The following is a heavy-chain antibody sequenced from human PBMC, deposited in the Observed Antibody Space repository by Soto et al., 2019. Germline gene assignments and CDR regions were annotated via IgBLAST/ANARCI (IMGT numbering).Heavy chain of an antibody. CDR1: GNTFTSYY. V-gene: IGHV1-46*01. J-gene: IGHJ4*02. D-gene: IGHD2-15*01. CDR2: INPSGGST. Sequence: GASVKVSCKASGNTFTSYYMHWVRQAPGQGLEWMGIINPSGGSTSYARKFQGRVTMTRDTSTSTVYMELSSLRSEDTAVYYCARDPNCSGGSCSGEYFDYWGQGTLVTVSS. CDR3: ARDPNCSGGSCSGEYFDY.